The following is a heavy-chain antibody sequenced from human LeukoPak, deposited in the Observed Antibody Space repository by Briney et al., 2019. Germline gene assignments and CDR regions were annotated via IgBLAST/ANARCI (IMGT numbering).Heavy chain of an antibody. Sequence: GASVKVSCKASGYTFTSYGISWVRQAPGQGLEWMGWISAYNGNTNYAQKLQGRVTMTTDTSTSTAYMELRSLRSDDTAVYYCARGATLAHYGSSGYYGYWGQGTLVTVSS. J-gene: IGHJ4*02. D-gene: IGHD3-22*01. V-gene: IGHV1-18*01. CDR1: GYTFTSYG. CDR3: ARGATLAHYGSSGYYGY. CDR2: ISAYNGNT.